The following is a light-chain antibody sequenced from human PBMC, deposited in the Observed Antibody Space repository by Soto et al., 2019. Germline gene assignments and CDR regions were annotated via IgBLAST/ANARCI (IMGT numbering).Light chain of an antibody. CDR3: GKWDSSLSAWV. CDR1: SSNIGNNY. Sequence: QSVLTQPPSVSAAPGQKVTISCSGSSSNIGNNYVSWYQQLPGTAPKLLIYDNNKRPSGIPDRFSGYKSGTSATLGITGLQTGDDADYYCGKWDSSLSAWVFGGGTQRTVL. CDR2: DNN. V-gene: IGLV1-51*01. J-gene: IGLJ3*02.